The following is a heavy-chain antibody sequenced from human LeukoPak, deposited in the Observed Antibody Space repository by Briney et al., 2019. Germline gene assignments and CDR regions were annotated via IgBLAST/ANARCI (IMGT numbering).Heavy chain of an antibody. D-gene: IGHD2-2*01. CDR1: GGTFSSYA. CDR2: IIPIFGTA. CDR3: ASPRCSSTSCYAAYYYYGMDV. V-gene: IGHV1-69*01. J-gene: IGHJ6*04. Sequence: ASVKVSCKASGGTFSSYAISWVRQAPGQGLEWMGGIIPIFGTANYAQKFQGRVTITADESTSTAYMELSSLRSEDTAVYYCASPRCSSTSCYAAYYYYGMDVWGKGTTVTVSS.